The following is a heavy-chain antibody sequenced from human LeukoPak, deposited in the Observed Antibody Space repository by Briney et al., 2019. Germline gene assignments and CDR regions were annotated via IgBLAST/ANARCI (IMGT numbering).Heavy chain of an antibody. CDR3: ASAVGNWFDP. CDR1: GGSITSRNYY. CDR2: IYYSGSA. J-gene: IGHJ5*02. V-gene: IGHV4-39*07. D-gene: IGHD2-15*01. Sequence: SETLSLTCMVSGGSITSRNYYWGWIRQPPGKGLEWIGTIYYSGSAYYNPSLKSRVTMSVDTSKKQFSLRLSSVTAADTAVYYCASAVGNWFDPWGQGTLATVSS.